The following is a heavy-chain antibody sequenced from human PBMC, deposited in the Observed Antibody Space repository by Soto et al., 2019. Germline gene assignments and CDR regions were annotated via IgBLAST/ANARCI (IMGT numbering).Heavy chain of an antibody. Sequence: PWGSLRLSCASSGFTFSSYSMNLVRQAPGKGLEWIGSIYYSGSTYYNPSLKSRVTISVDTSKNQFSLKLSSVTAADTAVYYCASNEDFDYWGQGTLVTVSS. CDR2: IYYSGST. CDR1: GFTFSSYSMN. CDR3: ASNEDFDY. J-gene: IGHJ4*02. D-gene: IGHD2-8*01. V-gene: IGHV4-59*05.